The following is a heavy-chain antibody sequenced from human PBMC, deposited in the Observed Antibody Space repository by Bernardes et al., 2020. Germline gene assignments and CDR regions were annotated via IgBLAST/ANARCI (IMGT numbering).Heavy chain of an antibody. CDR2: ISGSGGST. CDR3: AKAVPSSSSWYYYYYGLDV. J-gene: IGHJ6*04. Sequence: GGSLRLSCAASGFTFSSYAMSWVRQAPGKGLEWVSAISGSGGSTYYADSVKGRFTISRDNSKNTLFLQVNSLRAEDTAVYYCAKAVPSSSSWYYYYYGLDVWGRGTTVTVSS. CDR1: GFTFSSYA. V-gene: IGHV3-23*01. D-gene: IGHD6-13*01.